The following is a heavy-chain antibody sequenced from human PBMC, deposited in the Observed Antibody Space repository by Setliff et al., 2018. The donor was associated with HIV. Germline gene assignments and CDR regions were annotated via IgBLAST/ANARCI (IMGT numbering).Heavy chain of an antibody. V-gene: IGHV4-39*07. CDR2: IYYSGST. CDR1: GGSISNSRYY. D-gene: IGHD3-9*01. CDR3: ARGGTLRYFDWSLDC. Sequence: PSETLSLTCTVYGGSISNSRYYWSWIRQPPGKGLEWIGSIYYSGSTNYNPSLKSRVTISVDTSKNQFSLKLSSVTAADTAVYYCARGGTLRYFDWSLDCWGQGTLVTVSS. J-gene: IGHJ4*02.